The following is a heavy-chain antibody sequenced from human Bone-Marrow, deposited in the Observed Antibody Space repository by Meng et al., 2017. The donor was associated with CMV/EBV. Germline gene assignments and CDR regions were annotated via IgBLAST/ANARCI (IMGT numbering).Heavy chain of an antibody. Sequence: VQWLESGGGLVQPGGSLRLSCAASGFTFSSYAMSWVRQAPGKGLEWVSAISGSGGSTYYADSVKGRFTISRDNSKNTLYLQMNSLRAEDTAVYYCASTWIQLWSDFDYWGQGTLVTVSS. J-gene: IGHJ4*02. CDR3: ASTWIQLWSDFDY. CDR2: ISGSGGST. D-gene: IGHD5-18*01. CDR1: GFTFSSYA. V-gene: IGHV3-23*01.